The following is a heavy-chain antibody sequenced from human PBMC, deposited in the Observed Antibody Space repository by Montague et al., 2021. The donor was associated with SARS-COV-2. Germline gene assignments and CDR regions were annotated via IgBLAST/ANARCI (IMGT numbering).Heavy chain of an antibody. CDR1: GGSISSGGYY. D-gene: IGHD3-22*01. CDR2: IYYSGST. V-gene: IGHV4-31*03. CDR3: ARSPEPMIVLVITSLNWYFDL. J-gene: IGHJ2*01. Sequence: TLSLTCTVSGGSISSGGYYWSWIRQHPGKGLEWIGYIYYSGSTYYNPSFKSRVTISVDTSKNQFSLKLSSVTAADTAVYYCARSPEPMIVLVITSLNWYFDLWGRGTLVTVSS.